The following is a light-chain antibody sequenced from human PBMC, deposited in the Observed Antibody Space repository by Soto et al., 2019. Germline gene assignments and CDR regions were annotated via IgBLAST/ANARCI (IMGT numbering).Light chain of an antibody. CDR2: GVS. V-gene: IGKV3-15*01. Sequence: EIVLTQSPDTLSLSPGERATLSCRASQSVSNNYLAWYQQRPGQAPRLLMYGVSTRATGIPARFSGGGSATDFTLTISSLQSEDSAFYYCQSYNDWPFASGLGTRLEI. CDR1: QSVSNN. CDR3: QSYNDWPFA. J-gene: IGKJ2*01.